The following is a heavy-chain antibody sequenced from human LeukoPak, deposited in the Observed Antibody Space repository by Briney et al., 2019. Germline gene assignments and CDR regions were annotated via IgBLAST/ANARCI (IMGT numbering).Heavy chain of an antibody. CDR1: GFTFSSYG. V-gene: IGHV3-33*01. Sequence: GRSLRLSCEASGFTFSSYGMHWVRQAPGKGLEWVAVIWYDGSDKYYADSVKGRFSISRDNSKNTLYLQMNSRRAEDTAVYCCARELPPVVNFYFDSWGQGTLVTVSS. D-gene: IGHD3-22*01. CDR3: ARELPPVVNFYFDS. CDR2: IWYDGSDK. J-gene: IGHJ4*02.